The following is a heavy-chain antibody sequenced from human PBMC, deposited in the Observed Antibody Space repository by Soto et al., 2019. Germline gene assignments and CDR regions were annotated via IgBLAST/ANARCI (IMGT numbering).Heavy chain of an antibody. J-gene: IGHJ4*02. CDR2: ISAYNGNT. V-gene: IGHV1-18*01. Sequence: QVQLVQSGAEVKKPGASVKVSCKASGYTFTSYGISWVRQAPGQGLEWMGWISAYNGNTNYAQKLQGRVTMTTDTSXSXDYMERRSLRSDDTAVYYCARALTYYYGSGSPNLDYWGQGTLVTVSS. CDR1: GYTFTSYG. D-gene: IGHD3-10*01. CDR3: ARALTYYYGSGSPNLDY.